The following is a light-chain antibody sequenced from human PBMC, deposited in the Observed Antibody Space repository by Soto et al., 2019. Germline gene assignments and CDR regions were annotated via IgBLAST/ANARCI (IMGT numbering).Light chain of an antibody. Sequence: DIQITPSPSTLSASVGDRVTITCPASQTISSWLAWYQQRPGKAPKLLIYKASSLESGVPSRFSGSGSGTEFTLTISSLQPDDFGRYYCQQYNSYPLTFGGGTKVDIK. CDR3: QQYNSYPLT. V-gene: IGKV1-5*03. CDR2: KAS. J-gene: IGKJ4*01. CDR1: QTISSW.